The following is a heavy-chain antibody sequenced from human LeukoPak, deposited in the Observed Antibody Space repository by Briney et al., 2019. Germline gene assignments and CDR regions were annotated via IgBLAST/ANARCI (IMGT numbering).Heavy chain of an antibody. CDR2: IYSGGST. CDR1: GFTVSSNH. Sequence: TGGSLRLSCAASGFTVSSNHMSWVRQAPGKGLEWVSVIYSGGSTYYADSVKGRFTISRDNSKNTLYLQMNSLRAEDTAVYYCAREASTNFVYWGQGTLVTVSS. V-gene: IGHV3-53*01. D-gene: IGHD1-26*01. J-gene: IGHJ4*02. CDR3: AREASTNFVY.